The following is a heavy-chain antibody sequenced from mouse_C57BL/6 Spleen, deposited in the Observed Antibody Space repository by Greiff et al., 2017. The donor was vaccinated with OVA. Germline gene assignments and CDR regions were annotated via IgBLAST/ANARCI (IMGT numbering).Heavy chain of an antibody. Sequence: QVQLQQPGAELVRPGTSVKLSCKASGYTFTSYWMHWVKQRPGQGLEWIGVIDPSDSYTNYNQKFKGKATLTVATSSSTAYMQLSSLTSEDSAVYYCARGGYYGSFDYWGQGTTLTVSS. D-gene: IGHD1-1*01. J-gene: IGHJ2*01. CDR3: ARGGYYGSFDY. CDR1: GYTFTSYW. V-gene: IGHV1-59*01. CDR2: IDPSDSYT.